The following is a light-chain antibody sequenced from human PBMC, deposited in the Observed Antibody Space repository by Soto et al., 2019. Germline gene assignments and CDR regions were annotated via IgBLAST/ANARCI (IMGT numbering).Light chain of an antibody. CDR2: GAS. CDR3: QQYSTSPPT. Sequence: EIVLTQSPGTLSLSPGARATLSCRASQSVSRSYLAWYQQKLGQPPRLLIYGASNRATGIPDRFSGSGSGTDFTLTIGRLELEDFEVYYCQQYSTSPPTFGGGTKVEIK. J-gene: IGKJ4*01. CDR1: QSVSRSY. V-gene: IGKV3-20*01.